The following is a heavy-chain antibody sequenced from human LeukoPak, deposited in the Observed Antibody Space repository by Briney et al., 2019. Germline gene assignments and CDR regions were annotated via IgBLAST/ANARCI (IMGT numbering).Heavy chain of an antibody. Sequence: GGSLRLSCAASGFTFSSYGMHWVRQAPGKGLEWVAVIWYDGSNKYYADSVKGRFTISRDNSKNTLYLQMNSLRAEDTAVYYCARDNGAAAPFDYWGQGTLVTVSS. D-gene: IGHD6-13*01. CDR3: ARDNGAAAPFDY. CDR2: IWYDGSNK. J-gene: IGHJ4*02. V-gene: IGHV3-33*01. CDR1: GFTFSSYG.